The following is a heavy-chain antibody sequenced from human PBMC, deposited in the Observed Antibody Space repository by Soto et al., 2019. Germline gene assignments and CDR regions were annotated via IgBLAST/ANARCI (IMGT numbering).Heavy chain of an antibody. CDR3: VREAAAFDY. J-gene: IGHJ4*02. CDR1: GYTFSDYS. V-gene: IGHV1-2*02. Sequence: QVQLVQPGAEVKKPGASVKVSCKASGYTFSDYSMHWVRQAPGQGLEWMGWINPSSGATHYAQNFQGRISMTGDTSTTPAYMEVSSLRFDDTAVFYCVREAAAFDYWGQGTLVTVSS. CDR2: INPSSGAT. D-gene: IGHD2-15*01.